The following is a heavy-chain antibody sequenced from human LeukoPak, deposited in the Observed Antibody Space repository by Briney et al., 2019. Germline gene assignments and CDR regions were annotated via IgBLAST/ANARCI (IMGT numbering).Heavy chain of an antibody. V-gene: IGHV3-30*03. Sequence: PGGSLRLSCAASGFTFSSYGMRWVRQAPGKGLEWVAVISYDGSNKYYADSVKGRFTISRDNSKNTLYLQMNSLRAEDTAVYYCAGDRVGFGELWEYYFDYWGQGTLVTVSS. CDR1: GFTFSSYG. J-gene: IGHJ4*02. CDR3: AGDRVGFGELWEYYFDY. D-gene: IGHD3-10*01. CDR2: ISYDGSNK.